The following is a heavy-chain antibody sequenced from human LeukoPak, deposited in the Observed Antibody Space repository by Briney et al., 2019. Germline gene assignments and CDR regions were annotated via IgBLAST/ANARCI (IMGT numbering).Heavy chain of an antibody. D-gene: IGHD3-22*01. V-gene: IGHV4-59*01. CDR2: IYYSGST. Sequence: PSETLSLTCTVSGGSISSYYWSWIRQPPGKGLEWIGYIYYSGSTNYNPSLKSRVTISVDTSKNQFSLKLSSVTAADTAVYYCATSRYYYDSGEPYYYYGMDVWGQGTTVTVSS. CDR1: GGSISSYY. CDR3: ATSRYYYDSGEPYYYYGMDV. J-gene: IGHJ6*02.